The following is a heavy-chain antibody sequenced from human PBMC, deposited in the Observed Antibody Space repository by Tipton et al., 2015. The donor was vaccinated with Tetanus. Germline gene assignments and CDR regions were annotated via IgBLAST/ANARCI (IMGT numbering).Heavy chain of an antibody. J-gene: IGHJ5*02. CDR2: VDDSGSA. CDR1: GGSLSRYY. Sequence: TLSLTCAVYGGSLSRYYWTWIRQPPGKGLEWIGEVDDSGSANYSPSLKSRVTISLDTSKNEFSLTLSSVTAADTAVYYCAGGTWLYTSTYHRHWLDPWGQGTLVTASS. CDR3: AGGTWLYTSTYHRHWLDP. V-gene: IGHV4-34*01. D-gene: IGHD6-13*01.